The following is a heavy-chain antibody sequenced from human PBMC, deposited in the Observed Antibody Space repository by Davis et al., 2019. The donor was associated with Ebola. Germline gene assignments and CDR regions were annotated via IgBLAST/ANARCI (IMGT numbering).Heavy chain of an antibody. CDR3: ARGNLGGAPDY. Sequence: PGGSLRLSCAVYGGSFSGYYWSWIRQPPGKGLEWIGEINHSGSTNYNPSLKSRVTISVDTSKNQFSLKLSSVTAADTAVYYCARGNLGGAPDYWGQGTLVTVSS. V-gene: IGHV4-34*01. D-gene: IGHD3-16*01. J-gene: IGHJ4*02. CDR1: GGSFSGYY. CDR2: INHSGST.